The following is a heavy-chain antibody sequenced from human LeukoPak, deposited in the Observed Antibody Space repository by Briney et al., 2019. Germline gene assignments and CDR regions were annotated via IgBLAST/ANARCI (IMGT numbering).Heavy chain of an antibody. CDR1: GYTFTGYY. CDR3: ARQRRSEEYPRYPDY. V-gene: IGHV1-2*02. CDR2: INPNSGGT. D-gene: IGHD6-6*01. J-gene: IGHJ4*02. Sequence: ASVKVSCTASGYTFTGYYMHWVRQAPGQGLEWMGWINPNSGGTNYAQKFQGRVTMTRDTSISTAYMELSRLRSDDTAVYYCARQRRSEEYPRYPDYWGQGTLVTVSS.